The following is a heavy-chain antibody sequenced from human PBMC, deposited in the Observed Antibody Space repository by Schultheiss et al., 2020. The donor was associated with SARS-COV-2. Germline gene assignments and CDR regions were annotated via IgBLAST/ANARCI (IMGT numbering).Heavy chain of an antibody. Sequence: GGSLRLSCAASGFTFSSYGMHWVRQAPGKGLEWVAVISYDGSIKYYADSVKGRFTISRDNSKNTLFLQMSSLRVEDTAVYYCARVPSRGYGDPYYFDYWGQGTLVTVSS. CDR1: GFTFSSYG. V-gene: IGHV3-30*03. D-gene: IGHD4-17*01. J-gene: IGHJ4*02. CDR3: ARVPSRGYGDPYYFDY. CDR2: ISYDGSIK.